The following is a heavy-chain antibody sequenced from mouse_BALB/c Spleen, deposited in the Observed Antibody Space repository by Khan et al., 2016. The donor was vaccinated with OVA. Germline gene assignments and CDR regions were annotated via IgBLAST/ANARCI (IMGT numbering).Heavy chain of an antibody. J-gene: IGHJ4*01. CDR2: INPRSGYT. Sequence: QVQLQQSGAELARPGASVKMSCKASGYTFTSHTMHWVKQRPGQGLECIGYINPRSGYTQYNQKFNDKATLTADISSSTAYMQLSSLTSEDSAVYYSARRTTEYALDYWGQGTSVTVSS. V-gene: IGHV1-4*01. CDR1: GYTFTSHT. D-gene: IGHD2-12*01. CDR3: ARRTTEYALDY.